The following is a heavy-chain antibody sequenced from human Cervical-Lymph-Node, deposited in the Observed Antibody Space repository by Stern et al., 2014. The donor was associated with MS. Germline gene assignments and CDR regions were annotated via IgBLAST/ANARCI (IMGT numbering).Heavy chain of an antibody. CDR2: IIPIFGTA. CDR1: GGTFSSYA. CDR3: ARVASCSGGSCYQPFDY. J-gene: IGHJ4*02. D-gene: IGHD2-15*01. Sequence: VQLVESGAEVKKPGSSVKVSCKASGGTFSSYAISWVRQAPGQGLEWMGGIIPIFGTANYAQKFQGRVTITAEESTSTAYMELSSLRSEDTAVYYCARVASCSGGSCYQPFDYWGQGTLVTVSS. V-gene: IGHV1-69*01.